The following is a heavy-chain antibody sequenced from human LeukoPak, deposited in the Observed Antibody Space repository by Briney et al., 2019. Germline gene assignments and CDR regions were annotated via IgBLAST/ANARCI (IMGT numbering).Heavy chain of an antibody. CDR2: IKQDGSEK. CDR3: AREMGIAAAGSYYFDY. D-gene: IGHD6-13*01. J-gene: IGHJ4*02. Sequence: GGSLRLSCAASGFTFSSYWMSWVRQAPGKGLEWVANIKQDGSEKYYVDSVKGRFTISRDNAKNSLYLQMNSLRAEDTAVYHCAREMGIAAAGSYYFDYWGQGTLVTVSS. CDR1: GFTFSSYW. V-gene: IGHV3-7*01.